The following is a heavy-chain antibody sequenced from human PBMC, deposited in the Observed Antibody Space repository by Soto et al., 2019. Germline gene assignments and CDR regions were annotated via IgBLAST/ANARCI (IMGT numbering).Heavy chain of an antibody. V-gene: IGHV1-46*01. CDR1: GYTFTSYD. CDR3: ARDPGYGDYEIDY. Sequence: ASVKVSCKASGYTFTSYDINWVRLAPGQGLEWMGWINPYDGSRMFAQSFQGRVTFTRDTSTSTVYMELSSLRSDDTAVYYCARDPGYGDYEIDYWGQGTLVTVSS. J-gene: IGHJ4*02. CDR2: INPYDGSR. D-gene: IGHD4-17*01.